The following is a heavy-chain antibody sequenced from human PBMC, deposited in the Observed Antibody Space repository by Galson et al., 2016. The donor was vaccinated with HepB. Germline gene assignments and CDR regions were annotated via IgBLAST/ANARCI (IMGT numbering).Heavy chain of an antibody. Sequence: SLRLSCAASGFIFSSSVMSWVRQAPGKGLEWVLVTSNSVDSTYYADSVKGRFTIPRDNSRNTLYLQRTSLRAEDTAVYYCSKASGYSNTWLNFWGQGTLVTVSS. V-gene: IGHV3-23*01. CDR3: SKASGYSNTWLNF. D-gene: IGHD5-12*01. CDR1: GFIFSSSV. CDR2: TSNSVDST. J-gene: IGHJ5*01.